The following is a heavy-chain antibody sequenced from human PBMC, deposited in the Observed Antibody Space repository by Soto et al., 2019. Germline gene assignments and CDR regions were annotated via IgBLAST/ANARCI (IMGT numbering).Heavy chain of an antibody. CDR2: IIPILGIA. J-gene: IGHJ4*02. V-gene: IGHV1-69*02. D-gene: IGHD3-22*01. Sequence: SVKVSCKASGGTFSSYTISWVRQAPGQGLEWMGRIIPILGIANYAQKFQGRVTITADKSTSTAYMELNSLRAEDTAVYYCARSHLYYDSSGYPDYWGQGTLVTVSS. CDR1: GGTFSSYT. CDR3: ARSHLYYDSSGYPDY.